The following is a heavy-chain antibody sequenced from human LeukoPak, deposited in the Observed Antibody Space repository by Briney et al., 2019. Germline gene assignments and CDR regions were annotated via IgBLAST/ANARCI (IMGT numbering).Heavy chain of an antibody. CDR2: ISGSGGST. V-gene: IGHV3-23*01. CDR1: GFTFSSYA. J-gene: IGHJ6*02. Sequence: GGSLRLSCAASGFTFSSYAMSWVRQAPGKGLEWVSAISGSGGSTYYADSVKGRFTISRDNSKNTLYLQMNSLRTEDTAVYYCASAGGQQYYYGMDVWGQGTTVTVSS. CDR3: ASAGGQQYYYGMDV. D-gene: IGHD1-1*01.